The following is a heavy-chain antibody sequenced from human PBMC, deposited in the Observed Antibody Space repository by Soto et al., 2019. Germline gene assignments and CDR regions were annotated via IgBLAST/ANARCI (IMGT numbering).Heavy chain of an antibody. J-gene: IGHJ6*02. CDR2: IIPIFGTA. CDR3: ARARNGYDWYYYYYGMDV. Sequence: QVQLVQSGAEVKKPGSSVKVSCKASGGTFSSYAISWVRQAPGQGLEWMGGIIPIFGTANYAQKFQGRVTITADESTSTAYMELSSLRSEDMAVYYCARARNGYDWYYYYYGMDVWGQGTTVTVSS. D-gene: IGHD5-12*01. V-gene: IGHV1-69*01. CDR1: GGTFSSYA.